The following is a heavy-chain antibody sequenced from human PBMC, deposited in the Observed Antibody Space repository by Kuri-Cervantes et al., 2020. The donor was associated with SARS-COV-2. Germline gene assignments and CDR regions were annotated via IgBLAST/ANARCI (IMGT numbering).Heavy chain of an antibody. V-gene: IGHV4-59*11. J-gene: IGHJ5*02. CDR1: GGSISSHY. D-gene: IGHD4/OR15-4a*01. CDR2: IYDSGST. Sequence: SETLSLTCTVSGGSISSHYWSWIRQPPGKGLEWIGYIYDSGSTNYNPSLKSRVTISVDTSKNQFSLKLSSVTAADTAVYYCARDPNANHNNWFDPWGQGTLVTVSS. CDR3: ARDPNANHNNWFDP.